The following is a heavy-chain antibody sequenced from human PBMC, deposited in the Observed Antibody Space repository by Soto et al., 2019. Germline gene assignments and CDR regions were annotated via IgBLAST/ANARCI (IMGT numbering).Heavy chain of an antibody. J-gene: IGHJ6*03. CDR2: IYSGGST. CDR1: GFTVSSNY. D-gene: IGHD6-13*01. Sequence: GESLKISCAASGFTVSSNYMSWVRQAPGKGLEWVSVIYSGGSTYYADSVKGRFTISRDNSKNTLYLQMNSLRAEDTAVYYCARDIAAADGYYYYYYMDVWGKGTTVTVSS. V-gene: IGHV3-66*01. CDR3: ARDIAAADGYYYYYYMDV.